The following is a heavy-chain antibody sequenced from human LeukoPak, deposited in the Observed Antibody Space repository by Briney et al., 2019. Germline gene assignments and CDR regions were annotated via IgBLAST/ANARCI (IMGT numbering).Heavy chain of an antibody. V-gene: IGHV4-59*01. CDR3: ASGTVSEVIAPHSFHY. CDR1: VDYISSYY. CDR2: VFYSGST. J-gene: IGHJ4*01. D-gene: IGHD2-21*01. Sequence: PSETLSLTCAVSVDYISSYYWTWIRQSPGKRLEWIGNVFYSGSTNYNPSLKSRVTISIDTSKNHFSLKLTSVTAADTAVYFCASGTVSEVIAPHSFHYWGRGTLVTVSS.